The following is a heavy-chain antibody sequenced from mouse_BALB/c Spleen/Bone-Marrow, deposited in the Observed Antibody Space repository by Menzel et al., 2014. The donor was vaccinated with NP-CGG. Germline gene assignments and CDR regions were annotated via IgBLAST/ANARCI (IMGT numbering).Heavy chain of an antibody. D-gene: IGHD2-4*01. CDR3: ARGGELRPWFAY. J-gene: IGHJ3*01. V-gene: IGHV5-6-5*01. CDR2: ISSGGNT. Sequence: VASISSGGNTYYPDSMKGRFTISRDNARNILYLQMSSLRSEDTAMYYCARGGELRPWFAYWGQGTLVTVSA.